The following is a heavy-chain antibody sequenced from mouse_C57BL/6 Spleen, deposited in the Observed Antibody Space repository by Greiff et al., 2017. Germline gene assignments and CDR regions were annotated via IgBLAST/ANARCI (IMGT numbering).Heavy chain of an antibody. CDR1: GYTFTSYW. CDR2: IDPSDSYT. Sequence: VQLQQPGAELVKPGASVKLSCKASGYTFTSYWMQWVKQRPGQGLEWIGEIDPSDSYTNYNQKFKGKATLTVDTSSSTAYMQLSSLTSEDSAVYYCAREYYGSSPLDYWGQGTSVTVSS. J-gene: IGHJ4*01. D-gene: IGHD1-1*01. CDR3: AREYYGSSPLDY. V-gene: IGHV1-50*01.